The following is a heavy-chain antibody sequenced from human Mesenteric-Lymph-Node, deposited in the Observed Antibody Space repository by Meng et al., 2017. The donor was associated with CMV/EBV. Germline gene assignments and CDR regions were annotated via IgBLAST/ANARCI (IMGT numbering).Heavy chain of an antibody. D-gene: IGHD5-12*01. CDR2: ISTSSRYI. V-gene: IGHV3-21*01. CDR1: GFTFSDYA. J-gene: IGHJ6*02. CDR3: ARSIVAAGTYYYYGMDV. Sequence: GESLKISCAASGFTFSDYAMSWVRQAPGKGLEWVSSISTSSRYISYAASVQGRFTISRDDAKNSVYLQMTSLRADDTAVFYCARSIVAAGTYYYYGMDVWGQGTTVTVSS.